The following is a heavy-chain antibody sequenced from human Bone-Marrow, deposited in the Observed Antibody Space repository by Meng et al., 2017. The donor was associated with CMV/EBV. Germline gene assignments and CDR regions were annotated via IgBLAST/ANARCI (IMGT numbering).Heavy chain of an antibody. V-gene: IGHV1-18*01. CDR2: ISAYDGDP. D-gene: IGHD3-10*01. CDR3: ARDLGTASSGGR. J-gene: IGHJ4*02. Sequence: CEASGYNFINYGISWVRQAPGQGLEWMGWISAYDGDPKYAQKFQGRVTMTRDTSTSTAYMELRSLRSDDTAVYYCARDLGTASSGGRWGQGTLVTVSS. CDR1: GYNFINYG.